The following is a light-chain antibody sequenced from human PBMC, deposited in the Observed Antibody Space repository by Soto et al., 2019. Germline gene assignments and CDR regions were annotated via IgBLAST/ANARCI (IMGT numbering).Light chain of an antibody. CDR1: QTISSSD. CDR2: GAS. CDR3: QVSATSSPKYT. Sequence: EIVLTQSPGTLSLSPGERATLSCRASQTISSSDLAWYQQKPGQAPRLLIFGASSRAPDIPDRFSGSGSGTDFTLTISRLDPDDFAVYYCQVSATSSPKYTFGLGTKLEI. V-gene: IGKV3-20*01. J-gene: IGKJ2*01.